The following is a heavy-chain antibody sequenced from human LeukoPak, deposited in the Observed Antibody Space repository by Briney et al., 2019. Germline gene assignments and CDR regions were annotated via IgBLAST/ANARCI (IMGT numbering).Heavy chain of an antibody. D-gene: IGHD3-10*01. Sequence: GGSLRLSCAASGFTFSSYWMSWVRQAPGEGLEWVANIKLDGSEKYYVDSVKGRFTISRDNAKNSLYLQMSSLRAEDTAVYYCAREWLMVRGVRDCWGQGTLVTVSS. J-gene: IGHJ4*02. CDR3: AREWLMVRGVRDC. CDR2: IKLDGSEK. V-gene: IGHV3-7*03. CDR1: GFTFSSYW.